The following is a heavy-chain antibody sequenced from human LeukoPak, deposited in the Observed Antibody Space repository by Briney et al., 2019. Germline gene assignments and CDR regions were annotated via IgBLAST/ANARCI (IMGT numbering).Heavy chain of an antibody. J-gene: IGHJ6*03. CDR3: ARDLGLVSVYYYCMDV. D-gene: IGHD6-19*01. Sequence: SVKVSCTASGYTLTSYGISWVRQAPGQGLEWMGWISAYNANINYAQKLQGRVTMTTDTSTSTAYMELRSLRSDDTAVYYCARDLGLVSVYYYCMDVGGKGTTVTISS. CDR1: GYTLTSYG. V-gene: IGHV1-18*01. CDR2: ISAYNANI.